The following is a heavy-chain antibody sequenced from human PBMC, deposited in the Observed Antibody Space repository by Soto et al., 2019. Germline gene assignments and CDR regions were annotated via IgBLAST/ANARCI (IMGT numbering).Heavy chain of an antibody. CDR3: ATGVGQQRVIDAFDI. V-gene: IGHV1-24*01. D-gene: IGHD6-13*01. J-gene: IGHJ3*02. CDR1: GDTLTELS. Sequence: ASLKVSCKVSGDTLTELSMHWVRQAPGKGLELMGGFDPEDGETIYAQKFQGRVTMTEDTSTDTAYMELSSMRSEDTAVYYCATGVGQQRVIDAFDIWGQGTMVTVSS. CDR2: FDPEDGET.